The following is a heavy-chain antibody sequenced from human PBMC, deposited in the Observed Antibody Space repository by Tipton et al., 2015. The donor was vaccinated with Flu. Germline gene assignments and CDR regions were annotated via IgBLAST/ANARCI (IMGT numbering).Heavy chain of an antibody. CDR3: ARGFLEPGGGAFDI. V-gene: IGHV4-34*01. CDR1: GGSFSGYY. CDR2: INHSGST. Sequence: TLSLTCAVYGGSFSGYYWSWIRQPPGKGLEWIGEINHSGSTNYNPSLKSRVTISVDTSKNQFSLKLSSVTAADTAVYYCARGFLEPGGGAFDIWGQGTMVTVSS. D-gene: IGHD3-3*01. J-gene: IGHJ3*02.